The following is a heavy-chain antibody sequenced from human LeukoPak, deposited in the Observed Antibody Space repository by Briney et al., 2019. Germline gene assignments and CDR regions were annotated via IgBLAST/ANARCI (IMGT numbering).Heavy chain of an antibody. CDR1: GYTFTGYY. CDR3: ARVRDIVVVLFDY. CDR2: INPNSGGT. V-gene: IGHV1-2*02. Sequence: ATVNVSCKASGYTFTGYYMHWVRQAPGQGLEWMGWINPNSGGTNYAQKFQGRVTMTRDTSISTAYMELSRLRSDDTAVYYCARVRDIVVVLFDYWGQGTLVTVSS. J-gene: IGHJ4*02. D-gene: IGHD2-2*01.